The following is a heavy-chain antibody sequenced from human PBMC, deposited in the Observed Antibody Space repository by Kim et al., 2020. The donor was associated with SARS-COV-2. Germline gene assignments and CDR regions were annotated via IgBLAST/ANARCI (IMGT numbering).Heavy chain of an antibody. J-gene: IGHJ4*02. CDR2: ISGSGGST. CDR1: GFTFSSYA. CDR3: AKTATEDYGSGRYYVGYFAY. Sequence: GGSLRLSCAASGFTFSSYAMSWVRQAPGKGLEWVSAISGSGGSTYYADSVKGRFTISRDNSKNTLYLQMNSLRAEDTAVYYCAKTATEDYGSGRYYVGYFAYWGQGTLVTVSS. V-gene: IGHV3-23*01. D-gene: IGHD3-10*01.